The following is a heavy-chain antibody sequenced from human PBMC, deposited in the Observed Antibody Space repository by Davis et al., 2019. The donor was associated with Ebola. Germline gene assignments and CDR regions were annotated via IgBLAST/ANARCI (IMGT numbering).Heavy chain of an antibody. CDR3: ARDFSKETRWFGELVDY. J-gene: IGHJ4*02. Sequence: GGSLRLSCAASGFTFSSYGMHWVRQAPGKGLEWVAVIWYDGSNKYYADSVKGRFTISRDNSKNTLYLQMNGLRAEDTAVYYCARDFSKETRWFGELVDYWGQGTLVTVSS. CDR1: GFTFSSYG. D-gene: IGHD3-10*01. V-gene: IGHV3-33*01. CDR2: IWYDGSNK.